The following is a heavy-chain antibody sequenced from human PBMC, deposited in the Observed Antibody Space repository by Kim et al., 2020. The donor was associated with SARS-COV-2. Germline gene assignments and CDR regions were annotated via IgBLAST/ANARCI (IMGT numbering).Heavy chain of an antibody. D-gene: IGHD2-2*02. CDR3: ARLDIVVVPGAINYHYGMDV. J-gene: IGHJ6*02. CDR2: IDHSGST. V-gene: IGHV4-34*01. Sequence: SETLSLTCAVYGGSFSGYYWSWIRQPPGKGLEWIGQIDHSGSTNYNPSLKSRVTISVDTSKNQFSLKLSSVTAADTAVYYCARLDIVVVPGAINYHYGMDVWGQGTTVTVSS. CDR1: GGSFSGYY.